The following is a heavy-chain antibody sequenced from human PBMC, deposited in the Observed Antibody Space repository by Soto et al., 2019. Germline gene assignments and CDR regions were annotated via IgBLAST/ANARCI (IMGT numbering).Heavy chain of an antibody. CDR2: ISYDGSNK. CDR3: ARDRLRYNWNDFPYYYHGMEV. J-gene: IGHJ6*02. V-gene: IGHV3-30-3*01. CDR1: GFTFSSYA. D-gene: IGHD1-1*01. Sequence: QVQLVESGGGVVQPGRSLRLSCAASGFTFSSYAMHWVRQAPGKGLEWVAVISYDGSNKYYADSVKGRFTISRDNSKNTLDLQKNSLRAEDTAVYYCARDRLRYNWNDFPYYYHGMEVWGQGTTVTVSS.